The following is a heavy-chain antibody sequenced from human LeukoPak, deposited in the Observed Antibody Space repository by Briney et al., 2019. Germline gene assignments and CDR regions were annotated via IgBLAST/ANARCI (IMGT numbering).Heavy chain of an antibody. Sequence: SETLSLTCTVSGYSISSGYYWGWIRQPPGKGLEWIGSIYHSGSTYYNPSLKSRVTISVDTSKNQFSLKLSSVTAADTAVYYCARVFNYYDSSGYYLGGFLYYFDYWGQGTLVTVSS. CDR1: GYSISSGYY. J-gene: IGHJ4*02. CDR3: ARVFNYYDSSGYYLGGFLYYFDY. D-gene: IGHD3-22*01. V-gene: IGHV4-38-2*02. CDR2: IYHSGST.